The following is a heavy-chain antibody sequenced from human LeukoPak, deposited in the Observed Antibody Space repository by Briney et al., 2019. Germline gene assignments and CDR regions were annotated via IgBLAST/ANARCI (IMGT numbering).Heavy chain of an antibody. CDR3: AREVINYYDSSGYYDY. CDR1: GFTLSSYW. J-gene: IGHJ4*02. Sequence: AGSLRLSCAASGFTLSSYWMSWVRQAPGKGLEWVANIKQDGSEKYYVDSVKGRFTISRDNAKNSLYLQMNSLRAEDTAVYYCAREVINYYDSSGYYDYWGQGTLVTVSS. D-gene: IGHD3-22*01. CDR2: IKQDGSEK. V-gene: IGHV3-7*01.